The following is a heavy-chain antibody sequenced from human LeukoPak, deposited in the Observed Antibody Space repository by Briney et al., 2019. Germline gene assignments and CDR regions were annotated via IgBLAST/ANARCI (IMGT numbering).Heavy chain of an antibody. D-gene: IGHD5-12*01. CDR2: ISYDGSNK. V-gene: IGHV3-30-3*01. CDR3: ARDRRGFYAFDI. CDR1: GFTFSSCA. Sequence: GGSLRLSCAASGFTFSSCAMHWVHQAPGKGLEWVAVISYDGSNKYYADSVKGRFTISRDNSKNTLYLQMNSLRAEDTAVYYCARDRRGFYAFDIWGQGTMVTVSS. J-gene: IGHJ3*02.